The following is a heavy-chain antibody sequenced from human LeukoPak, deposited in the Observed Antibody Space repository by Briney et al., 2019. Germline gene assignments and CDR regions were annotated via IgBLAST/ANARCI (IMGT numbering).Heavy chain of an antibody. CDR2: IYHSGST. CDR3: ARGGARSIYCSGGSCYGGIDY. Sequence: SETLSLTCTVSGYSISSGYYWGWIRQPPGKGLEWIGSIYHSGSTYYNPSLKSRVTISVDTSKNQFSLKLSSVTAADTAVYYCARGGARSIYCSGGSCYGGIDYWGQGTLVTVSS. CDR1: GYSISSGYY. J-gene: IGHJ4*02. V-gene: IGHV4-38-2*02. D-gene: IGHD2-15*01.